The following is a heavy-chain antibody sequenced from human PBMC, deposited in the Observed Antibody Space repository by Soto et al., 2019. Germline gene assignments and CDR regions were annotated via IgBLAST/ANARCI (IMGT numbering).Heavy chain of an antibody. CDR3: ARDAGELPVVTVGVFVF. V-gene: IGHV3-23*01. CDR2: FSGSGDST. D-gene: IGHD3-22*01. CDR1: GFTFSNYA. J-gene: IGHJ4*02. Sequence: GGSLRLSCAASGFTFSNYAMSWVRQAPGKGLEWVSAFSGSGDSTFYADSVKGRFTVSRDNSKKTLYLQLNSLRDEDTAVYYCARDAGELPVVTVGVFVFWGRGTLVTVSS.